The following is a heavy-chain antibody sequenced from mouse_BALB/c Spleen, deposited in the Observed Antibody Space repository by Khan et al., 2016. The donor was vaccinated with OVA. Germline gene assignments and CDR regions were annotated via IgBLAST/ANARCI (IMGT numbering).Heavy chain of an antibody. D-gene: IGHD2-1*01. V-gene: IGHV3-1*02. J-gene: IGHJ4*01. Sequence: EVQLQESGPDLVKPSQSLSLTCTVTGYSITSGYSWHWIRQFPGNKLEWMGYIYYSGSINHNPSLKSRTSIHRHPHKNQFFLQLNSVTTEDTATYYCARDGNDMDYWGQGTSVTVSS. CDR3: ARDGNDMDY. CDR2: IYYSGSI. CDR1: GYSITSGYS.